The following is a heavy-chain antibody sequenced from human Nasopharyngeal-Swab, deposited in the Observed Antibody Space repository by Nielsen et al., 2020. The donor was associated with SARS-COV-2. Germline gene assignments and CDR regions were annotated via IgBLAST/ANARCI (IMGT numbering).Heavy chain of an antibody. CDR3: ARRVIEMATIDY. Sequence: KVSCKGSGYGFTSYWIGWVRQMPGKGLEWMGIIYPGDSDTRYSPSFQGQVTISADKSISTAYLQWSSLKASDTAMYYCARRVIEMATIDYWGQGTLVTVSS. CDR2: IYPGDSDT. D-gene: IGHD5-24*01. CDR1: GYGFTSYW. J-gene: IGHJ4*02. V-gene: IGHV5-51*01.